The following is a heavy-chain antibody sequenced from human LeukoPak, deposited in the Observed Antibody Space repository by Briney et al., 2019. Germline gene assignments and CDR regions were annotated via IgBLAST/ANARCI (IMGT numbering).Heavy chain of an antibody. CDR2: IKSKTDGGTT. D-gene: IGHD3-10*01. Sequence: GGSLRLSCAASGFTFSNAWMSWVRQAPGKGLEWVGRIKSKTDGGTTDYAAPVKGRFTISRDDSKNTLYLQMNSLKTEDTAVYYCTTDPSTYYYGSGSYYNLDTAYYYYYGMDVWGQGTTVTVSS. CDR3: TTDPSTYYYGSGSYYNLDTAYYYYYGMDV. V-gene: IGHV3-15*01. J-gene: IGHJ6*02. CDR1: GFTFSNAW.